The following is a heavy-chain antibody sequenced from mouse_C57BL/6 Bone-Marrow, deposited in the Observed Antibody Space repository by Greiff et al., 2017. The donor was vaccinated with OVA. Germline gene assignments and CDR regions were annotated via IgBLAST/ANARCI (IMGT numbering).Heavy chain of an antibody. CDR2: IRSKSSNYAT. CDR3: VRSNLRDCFDY. Sequence: EVQLQQSGGGLVQPKGSLKLSCAASGFTFNTYAKHWVRQAPGKGLEWVARIRSKSSNYATYYADSVKDRFTISRDDSQSMLYLQMNNLKTEDASMYYCVRSNLRDCFDYWGQGTTLTVSS. J-gene: IGHJ2*01. D-gene: IGHD2-5*01. V-gene: IGHV10-3*01. CDR1: GFTFNTYA.